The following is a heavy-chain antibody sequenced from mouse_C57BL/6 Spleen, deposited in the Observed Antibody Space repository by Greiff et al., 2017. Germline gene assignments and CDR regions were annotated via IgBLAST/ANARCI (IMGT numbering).Heavy chain of an antibody. CDR3: ARGEAWNWDDYAMDY. CDR2: INPSNGGT. CDR1: GYTFTSYW. V-gene: IGHV1-53*01. Sequence: VQLQQSGTELVKPGASVKLSCKASGYTFTSYWMHWVKQRPGQGLEWIGNINPSNGGTNYNEKFKSKATLTVDKSSSTAYMQLSSLTSEDSAVYYCARGEAWNWDDYAMDYGGQGTSVTVSS. J-gene: IGHJ4*01. D-gene: IGHD4-1*01.